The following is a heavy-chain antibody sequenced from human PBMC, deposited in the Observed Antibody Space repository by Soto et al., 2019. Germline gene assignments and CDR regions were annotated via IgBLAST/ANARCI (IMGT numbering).Heavy chain of an antibody. CDR2: IYHRGGT. V-gene: IGHV4-31*02. CDR1: GGSISSGGYY. CDR3: ARAPGRMTNALRYFYGVDV. D-gene: IGHD2-8*01. J-gene: IGHJ6*02. Sequence: QVQLQESGPGLVKPSETLSFTCNVSGGSISSGGYYWSWIRQLPGKGLEWIGYIYHRGGTYYNPALKTQITVSVDTTKNTFSLNTTSLTAADTAVYFCARAPGRMTNALRYFYGVDVWGQGNTVTVSS.